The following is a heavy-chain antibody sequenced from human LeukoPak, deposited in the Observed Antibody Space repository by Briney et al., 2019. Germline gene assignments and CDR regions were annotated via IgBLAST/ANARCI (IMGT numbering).Heavy chain of an antibody. V-gene: IGHV4-59*01. J-gene: IGHJ3*02. CDR3: ARVDILTDYFDAFDI. CDR1: GGSISSYY. Sequence: SETLSLTCTVSGGSISSYYWSWIRQPPGKGLEWIGYIYYSGSTNYNPSLKSRVTISVDTSRNQFSLKLSSVTAADTAVYYCARVDILTDYFDAFDIWGQGTMVTVSS. CDR2: IYYSGST. D-gene: IGHD3-9*01.